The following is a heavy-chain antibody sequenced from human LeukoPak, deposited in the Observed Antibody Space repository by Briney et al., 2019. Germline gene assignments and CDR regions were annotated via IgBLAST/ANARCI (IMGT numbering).Heavy chain of an antibody. V-gene: IGHV3-23*01. CDR1: GFTFSSYA. D-gene: IGHD5-18*01. J-gene: IGHJ4*02. CDR3: ARDLSEARGQLWLPDFDY. CDR2: ISGSGGST. Sequence: GGSLRLSCAASGFTFSSYAMSWVRQAPGKGLEWVSAISGSGGSTYYADSVKGRFTISRDNSKNTLYLQMNSLRAEDTAVYYCARDLSEARGQLWLPDFDYWGQGTLVTVSS.